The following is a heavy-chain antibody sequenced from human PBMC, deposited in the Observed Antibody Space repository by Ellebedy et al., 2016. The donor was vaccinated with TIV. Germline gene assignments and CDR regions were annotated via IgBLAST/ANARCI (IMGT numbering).Heavy chain of an antibody. V-gene: IGHV3-23*01. J-gene: IGHJ4*02. Sequence: GESLKISCAASGFTFSSCAMVWVRQAPGKGLEWVSGISGSGGSTYYAASVKGRFTISRDNSKNTLYLQMNSLRAEDTAVYYCAKAGWVSAATNTYADYWGQGTLVTVSS. CDR2: ISGSGGST. CDR3: AKAGWVSAATNTYADY. CDR1: GFTFSSCA. D-gene: IGHD2-21*01.